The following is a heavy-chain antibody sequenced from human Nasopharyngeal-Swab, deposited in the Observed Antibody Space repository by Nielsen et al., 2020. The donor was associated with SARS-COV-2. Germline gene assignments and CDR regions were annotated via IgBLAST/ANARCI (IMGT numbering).Heavy chain of an antibody. Sequence: SETLSLTCTVSGGSISSYYWSWIRQPPGEGLEWIGEINHSGSTNYNTSLKSRVTISVDTSKNQFSLKLSSVTAADTAVYYCAREPPVDIVATTHFDYWGQGTLVTVSS. CDR1: GGSISSYY. J-gene: IGHJ4*02. D-gene: IGHD5-12*01. V-gene: IGHV4-34*01. CDR2: INHSGST. CDR3: AREPPVDIVATTHFDY.